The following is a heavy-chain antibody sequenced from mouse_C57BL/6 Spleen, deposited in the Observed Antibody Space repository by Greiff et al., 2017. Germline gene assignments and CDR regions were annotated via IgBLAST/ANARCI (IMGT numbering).Heavy chain of an antibody. Sequence: LVKPGASVKISCKASGYTFTDYYMNWVKQSHGKSLEWIGDINPNNGGTSYNQKFKGKATLTVDKSSSTAYMELRSLTSEDSAVYYCARWDYDGYWGQGTTLTVSS. D-gene: IGHD2-4*01. CDR2: INPNNGGT. J-gene: IGHJ2*01. CDR3: ARWDYDGY. V-gene: IGHV1-26*01. CDR1: GYTFTDYY.